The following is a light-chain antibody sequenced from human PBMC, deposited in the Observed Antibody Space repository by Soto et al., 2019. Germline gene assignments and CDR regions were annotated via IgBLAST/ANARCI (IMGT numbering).Light chain of an antibody. CDR1: QGSSSW. Sequence: DIQMTQSPSSVSASVGDRVTITCRASQGSSSWGAWYQQKTGKAPKMLIYAASSLQSGVPSRFSSRGSGTDFTLTISRLQPEDFATYYCQQANSFPITFGLGTRLEIK. CDR3: QQANSFPIT. V-gene: IGKV1D-12*01. J-gene: IGKJ5*01. CDR2: AAS.